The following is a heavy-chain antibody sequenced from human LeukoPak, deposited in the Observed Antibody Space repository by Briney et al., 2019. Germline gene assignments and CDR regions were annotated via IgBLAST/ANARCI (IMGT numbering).Heavy chain of an antibody. Sequence: GGSLRLSCAASGFTFSDYYMSWIRQAPGKGLEWVSYISSSGSTIYYADSVKGRFTISRDNAKNSLYLQMNSLRAEDTAVYYCARNPARNPIGDFQHWGQGTLVTVSS. CDR2: ISSSGSTI. CDR1: GFTFSDYY. CDR3: ARNPARNPIGDFQH. J-gene: IGHJ1*01. V-gene: IGHV3-11*04. D-gene: IGHD3-10*01.